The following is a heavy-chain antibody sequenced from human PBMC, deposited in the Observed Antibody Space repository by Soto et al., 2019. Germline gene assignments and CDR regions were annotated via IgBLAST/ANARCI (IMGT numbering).Heavy chain of an antibody. V-gene: IGHV4-59*08. J-gene: IGHJ5*02. Sequence: NPSETLSLTCTVSGGSISSYYWSWIRQPPGKGLEWIGYIYYSGSTNYNPSLKSRVTISVDTSKNQFSLKLSSVTAADTAVYYCERQGILTGYRPRWFDPWGQGNLVTVSS. D-gene: IGHD3-9*01. CDR2: IYYSGST. CDR1: GGSISSYY. CDR3: ERQGILTGYRPRWFDP.